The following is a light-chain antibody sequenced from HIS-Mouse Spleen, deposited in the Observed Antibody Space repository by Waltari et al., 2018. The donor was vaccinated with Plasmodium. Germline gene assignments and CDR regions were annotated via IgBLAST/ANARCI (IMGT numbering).Light chain of an antibody. CDR3: QQYGSSPPST. CDR1: QSVSSSY. Sequence: EIVLTQSPGTLSLSPGKRATLSCRASQSVSSSYLAWYQQKPGQAPRLLIYGASSRATGIPDRFSGSGSGTDFTLTISRLEPEDFAVYYCQQYGSSPPSTFGQGTKVEIK. V-gene: IGKV3-20*01. J-gene: IGKJ1*01. CDR2: GAS.